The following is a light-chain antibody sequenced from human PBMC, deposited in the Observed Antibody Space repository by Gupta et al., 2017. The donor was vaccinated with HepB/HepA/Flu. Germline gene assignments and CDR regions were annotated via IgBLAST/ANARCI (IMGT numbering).Light chain of an antibody. V-gene: IGLV1-47*01. J-gene: IGLJ3*02. CDR2: WNN. CDR1: VSNIGSNF. CDR3: AAWDDSLSARV. Sequence: QSLLTQSPSASGTAGQRVTISCSGCVSNIGSNFVYWYKHIPGTAPKVLINWNNRRPSGVPDRFSGSKSGTSASLDISGLRSDDEADYYCAAWDDSLSARVFGGGTKLTVL.